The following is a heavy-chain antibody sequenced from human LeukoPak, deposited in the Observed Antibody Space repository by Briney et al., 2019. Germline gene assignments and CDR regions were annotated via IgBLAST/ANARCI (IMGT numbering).Heavy chain of an antibody. CDR3: AKAGYSYDDQYRFDY. CDR2: ISYDGSNK. V-gene: IGHV3-30*04. CDR1: GFTFSSYA. Sequence: GGSLRLSCAASGFTFSSYAMHWVRQAPGKGLEWVAVISYDGSNKYYADSVKGRFTISRDNSKNTLYLQMNSLRAEDTAVYYCAKAGYSYDDQYRFDYWGQGTLVTVSS. J-gene: IGHJ4*02. D-gene: IGHD5-18*01.